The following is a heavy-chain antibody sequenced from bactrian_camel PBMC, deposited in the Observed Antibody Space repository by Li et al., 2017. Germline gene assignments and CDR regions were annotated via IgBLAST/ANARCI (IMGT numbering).Heavy chain of an antibody. J-gene: IGHJ4*01. CDR3: ALDRLRCLTATPLSVQGYSH. D-gene: IGHD2*01. CDR2: IDSDGDV. CDR1: GYSGSVTC. Sequence: PLVESGGGSVQAGGSLKLSCAISGYSGSVTCMGWFRQAPGKAREGVAAIDSDGDVSYADSVKGRFTISNDKHKEVLYLQMDSLEPEDTAMYYCALDRLRCLTATPLSVQGYSHWGQGTQVTVS. V-gene: IGHV3S42*01.